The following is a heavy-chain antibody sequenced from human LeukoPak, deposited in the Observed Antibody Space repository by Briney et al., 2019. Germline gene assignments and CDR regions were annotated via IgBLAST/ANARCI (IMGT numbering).Heavy chain of an antibody. V-gene: IGHV4-59*01. CDR1: GGSISSYY. Sequence: SETLSPTCTVSGGSISSYYWSWIRQPPGKGLEWIGYIYYSGSTNYNPSLKSRVTISVDTSKNQFSLKLSSVTAADTAVYYCARATYYYDSSGYLPGPTYYFDYWGQGTLVTVSS. CDR2: IYYSGST. J-gene: IGHJ4*02. D-gene: IGHD3-22*01. CDR3: ARATYYYDSSGYLPGPTYYFDY.